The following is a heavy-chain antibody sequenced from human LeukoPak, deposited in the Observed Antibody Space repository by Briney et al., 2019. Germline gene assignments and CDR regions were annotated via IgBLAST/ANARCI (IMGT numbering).Heavy chain of an antibody. V-gene: IGHV4-59*08. CDR2: IYYSGST. D-gene: IGHD3-22*01. J-gene: IGHJ4*02. CDR3: ARVFYYDSSGYPDAYFDY. Sequence: SETLSLTCTVSGGSISSYYWSWIRQPPGKGLEWIGYIYYSGSTNYNPSPKSRVTISVDTSKNQFSLKLSSVTAADTAVYYCARVFYYDSSGYPDAYFDYWGQGTLVTVSS. CDR1: GGSISSYY.